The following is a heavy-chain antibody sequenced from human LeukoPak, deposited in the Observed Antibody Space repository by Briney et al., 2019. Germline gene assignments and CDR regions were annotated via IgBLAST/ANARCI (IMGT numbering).Heavy chain of an antibody. CDR1: GYTFTGYY. D-gene: IGHD3-3*01. CDR3: AREEGYYDFWSGYWFPAEAFDI. J-gene: IGHJ3*02. CDR2: INPNSGGT. V-gene: IGHV1-2*04. Sequence: PGGSLRLSCAASGYTFTGYYMHWVRQAPGQGLEWMGWINPNSGGTNYAQKFQGWVTMTRDTSISTAYMELSRLRSDDTAVYYCAREEGYYDFWSGYWFPAEAFDIWGQGTMVTVSS.